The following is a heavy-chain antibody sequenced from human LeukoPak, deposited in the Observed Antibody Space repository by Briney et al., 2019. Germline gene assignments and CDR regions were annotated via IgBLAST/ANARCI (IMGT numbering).Heavy chain of an antibody. Sequence: GGSLRLSCAASGFTFGSYAMHWVRQAPGKGLEWVAVISYDGSNKYYADSVKGRFTISRDNSKNTLYLQMNSLRAEDTAVYYCARSALAFWSGYHIFFDYWGQGTLVTVSS. V-gene: IGHV3-30*04. D-gene: IGHD3-3*01. CDR2: ISYDGSNK. J-gene: IGHJ4*02. CDR3: ARSALAFWSGYHIFFDY. CDR1: GFTFGSYA.